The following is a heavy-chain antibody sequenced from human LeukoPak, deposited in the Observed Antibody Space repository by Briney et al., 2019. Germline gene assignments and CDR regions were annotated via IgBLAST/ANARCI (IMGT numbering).Heavy chain of an antibody. CDR2: IYHSGST. CDR3: ARVRKYYYGSGSYYTYHWYFDL. J-gene: IGHJ2*01. Sequence: PSGTLSLTCAVSGGSISSSNWWSWVRQPPGKGLEWIGEIYHSGSTNYNPSLKSRVTISVDKSKNQFSLKLSSVTAADTAVYYCARVRKYYYGSGSYYTYHWYFDLWGRGTLVTVSS. CDR1: GGSISSSNW. V-gene: IGHV4-4*02. D-gene: IGHD3-10*01.